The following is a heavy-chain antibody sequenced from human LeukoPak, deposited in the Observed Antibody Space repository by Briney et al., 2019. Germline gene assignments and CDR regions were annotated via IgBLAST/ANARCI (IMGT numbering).Heavy chain of an antibody. J-gene: IGHJ4*02. CDR3: ARGKGSGPYFDY. V-gene: IGHV3-48*03. D-gene: IGHD6-19*01. Sequence: PGGSLRLSCAASGFTFSSYEMNWVRQAPGKGLEWVSYISSSGSTMYYADSVKGRFTISRDNAKNSLYLQMNSLRAEDTAVYYCARGKGSGPYFDYWGQGTLVTVSS. CDR2: ISSSGSTM. CDR1: GFTFSSYE.